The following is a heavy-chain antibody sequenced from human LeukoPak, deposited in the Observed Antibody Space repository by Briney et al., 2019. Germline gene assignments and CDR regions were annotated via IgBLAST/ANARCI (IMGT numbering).Heavy chain of an antibody. CDR1: GFTVSSNH. J-gene: IGHJ4*02. Sequence: GGSLRLSCAASGFTVSSNHMSWVRQAPGKGLEWVSVIYSGGSTYYADSVKGRFTISRDNSKNTLYLQMNSLRAEDTAVYYCARDMSSSGYYSDYWGQGTLVTVSS. V-gene: IGHV3-66*02. CDR2: IYSGGST. CDR3: ARDMSSSGYYSDY. D-gene: IGHD3-22*01.